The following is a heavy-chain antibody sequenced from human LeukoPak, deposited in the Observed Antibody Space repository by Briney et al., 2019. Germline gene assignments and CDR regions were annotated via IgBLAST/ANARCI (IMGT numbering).Heavy chain of an antibody. Sequence: SETLSLTCTVSGGSISSYYWSWIRQPPGKGLEWIGYIYYSGSTNYNPSLKSRVTISVDTSKNQFSLKLSSVTAADTAVYYCAREGGEIASSFFDFWGQGTLVTVSS. CDR3: AREGGEIASSFFDF. CDR1: GGSISSYY. D-gene: IGHD3-10*01. V-gene: IGHV4-59*01. CDR2: IYYSGST. J-gene: IGHJ4*02.